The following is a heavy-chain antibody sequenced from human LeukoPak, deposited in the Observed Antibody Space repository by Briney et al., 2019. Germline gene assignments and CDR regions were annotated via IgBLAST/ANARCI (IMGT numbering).Heavy chain of an antibody. CDR3: ARGGPSPFDF. Sequence: LEWVSGISTVGDTFYAGSVKGRFTFSRENAKNSVYLQMKSLRAGDTAVYYCARGGPSPFDFWGRGTLVTVSS. CDR2: ISTVGDT. J-gene: IGHJ2*01. V-gene: IGHV3-13*01. D-gene: IGHD3-16*01.